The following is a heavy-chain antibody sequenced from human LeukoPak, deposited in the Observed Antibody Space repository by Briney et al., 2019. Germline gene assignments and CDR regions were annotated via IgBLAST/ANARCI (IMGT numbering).Heavy chain of an antibody. CDR1: GFNFSDYG. Sequence: GGSLRLSCAASGFNFSDYGMHWVRQTPGKGLEWVAVIWFDETNKYYADSVKGRFTISRDDTQNTLYLQMNTLRAEDTAVYCCARGIRGGATTSWGQGTLVIVSS. CDR3: ARGIRGGATTS. J-gene: IGHJ5*02. CDR2: IWFDETNK. D-gene: IGHD1-26*01. V-gene: IGHV3-33*01.